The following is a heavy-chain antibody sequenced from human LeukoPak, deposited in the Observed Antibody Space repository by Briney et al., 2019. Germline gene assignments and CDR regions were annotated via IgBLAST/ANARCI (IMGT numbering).Heavy chain of an antibody. D-gene: IGHD1-26*01. Sequence: GGSLRLSCAASGFTFNSYSMHWVRQAPGKGLEWVAVISSDASITYYADSVKGRFTVSRDNSKDTLYLQMNSLRGEDTAVYYCAKERQEGATPCDYWGQGSLVTVSS. V-gene: IGHV3-30*04. CDR2: ISSDASIT. J-gene: IGHJ4*02. CDR1: GFTFNSYS. CDR3: AKERQEGATPCDY.